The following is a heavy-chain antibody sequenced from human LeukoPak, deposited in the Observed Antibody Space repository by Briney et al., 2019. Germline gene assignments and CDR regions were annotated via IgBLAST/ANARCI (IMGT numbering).Heavy chain of an antibody. CDR3: AKALGSGSLNFDY. D-gene: IGHD3-10*01. CDR2: ISWNSGSI. V-gene: IGHV3-9*01. Sequence: GGSLRLSCAASGFTFDDYALHWVRQAPGKGLEWVSGISWNSGSIGYADSVKGRFTISRDNAKNSLYLQMNSLRAEDTALYYCAKALGSGSLNFDYWGQGTLATVSS. CDR1: GFTFDDYA. J-gene: IGHJ4*02.